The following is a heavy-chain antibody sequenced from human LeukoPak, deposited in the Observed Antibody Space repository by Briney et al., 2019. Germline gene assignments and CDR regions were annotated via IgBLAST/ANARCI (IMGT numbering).Heavy chain of an antibody. Sequence: SETLSLTCTVSGGSISSYYWSWIRQPPGKGLEWIGYIYYSGSTNYNPSLKSRVTISVDTSKNQFSLKLSSVTAADTAVYYCARVGAPLHCFEPWGQGALGTVSS. V-gene: IGHV4-59*01. CDR2: IYYSGST. J-gene: IGHJ5*02. CDR3: ARVGAPLHCFEP. D-gene: IGHD3-16*01. CDR1: GGSISSYY.